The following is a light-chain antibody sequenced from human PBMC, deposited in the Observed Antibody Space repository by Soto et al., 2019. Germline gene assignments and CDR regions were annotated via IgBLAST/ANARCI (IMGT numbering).Light chain of an antibody. V-gene: IGKV3-11*01. CDR3: QQRSNWPPV. Sequence: IVLTQSPGTLSLSPGETATLSCRASQSVTTQLAWYQQKRGRAPRLIIHGASRRATGIPDRISGSGSGTDFTLTISSLEPEDFAVYYCQQRSNWPPVFGGGTKVDIK. CDR1: QSVTTQ. CDR2: GAS. J-gene: IGKJ4*01.